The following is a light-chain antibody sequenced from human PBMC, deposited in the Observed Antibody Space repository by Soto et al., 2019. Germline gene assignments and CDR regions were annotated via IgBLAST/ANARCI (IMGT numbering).Light chain of an antibody. J-gene: IGKJ2*01. Sequence: DIVMTQSPDSLAVSLGERATINCKSSQSVLYSSNNNNYLAWYQQKPGHPPKLLIYWASTRESGVPDRFSGSGSGTDFTLTISSLQAEDVAVYYCQQYYSTPQTFGQGTKLEIK. CDR3: QQYYSTPQT. CDR2: WAS. V-gene: IGKV4-1*01. CDR1: QSVLYSSNNNNY.